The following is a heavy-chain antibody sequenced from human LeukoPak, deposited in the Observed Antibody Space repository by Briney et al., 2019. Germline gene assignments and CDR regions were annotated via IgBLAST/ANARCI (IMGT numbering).Heavy chain of an antibody. CDR3: ARFSRITGGDWGDAFDI. V-gene: IGHV4-34*01. CDR2: IDDGGTT. CDR1: GGSFSDYF. D-gene: IGHD2-21*02. J-gene: IGHJ3*02. Sequence: SETLSLTCTVYGGSFSDYFRSWIRQPPGKGLEWIGEIDDGGTTNYNPSLMSRVTVDRSKKQFSLTMNSVTAADTAVYYCARFSRITGGDWGDAFDIWGHGTTVSVSS.